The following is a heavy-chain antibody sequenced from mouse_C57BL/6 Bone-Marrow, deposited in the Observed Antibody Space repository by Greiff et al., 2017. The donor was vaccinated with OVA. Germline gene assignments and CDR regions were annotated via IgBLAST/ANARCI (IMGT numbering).Heavy chain of an antibody. J-gene: IGHJ3*01. Sequence: VQLQQPGAELVKPGASVKLSCKASGYTFTSYWMQWVKQRPGQGLEWIGEIDPSDSYTNYNQKFKGKATLTVDTSSSTAYMQLSSLTSEDSAVYYCASFVNWVFAYWGQGTLVTVSA. CDR1: GYTFTSYW. D-gene: IGHD4-1*02. CDR3: ASFVNWVFAY. CDR2: IDPSDSYT. V-gene: IGHV1-50*01.